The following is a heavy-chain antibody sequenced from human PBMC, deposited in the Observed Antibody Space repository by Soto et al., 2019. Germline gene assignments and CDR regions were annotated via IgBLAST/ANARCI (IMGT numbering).Heavy chain of an antibody. CDR2: IFYSGST. CDR1: AGSISSYY. D-gene: IGHD4-17*01. V-gene: IGHV4-59*01. CDR3: ARMIGDPVLRFDS. Sequence: QVQLQESGPGLGKPSETLSLTCPVSAGSISSYYWSWIRQPPGKGLEWIGFIFYSGSTSYNPSLNSRVNLSIDTSGHQLSLQLHSVTAADTGVYYCARMIGDPVLRFDSWGQGTVVAVSS. J-gene: IGHJ5*01.